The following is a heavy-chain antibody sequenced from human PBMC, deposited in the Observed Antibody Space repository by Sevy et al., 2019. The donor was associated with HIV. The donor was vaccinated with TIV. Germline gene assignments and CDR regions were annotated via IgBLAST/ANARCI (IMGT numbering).Heavy chain of an antibody. CDR1: NLTFEDYA. CDR2: ISWNGADI. Sequence: GGSLRLSCAASNLTFEDYAMHWVRRAPGKGLEWVSGISWNGADIGFAASVKGRFTISRDNAKSSVYVQINSLTPEDTGVYYCAKGQQLITQSGSYFYYGMNVWGQGTTVTVSS. CDR3: AKGQQLITQSGSYFYYGMNV. V-gene: IGHV3-9*01. J-gene: IGHJ6*02. D-gene: IGHD6-13*01.